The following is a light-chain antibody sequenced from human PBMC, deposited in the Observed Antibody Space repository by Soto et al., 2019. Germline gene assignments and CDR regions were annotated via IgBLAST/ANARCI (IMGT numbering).Light chain of an antibody. CDR2: KGT. V-gene: IGLV2-23*01. Sequence: SAVAQAASVSCSAGQSVTISCTGTSSDVGAYNSVSWYQQHPDKAPQLMIYKGTQRPSGVSNRFSGSTSGNAASLTISGLQAGDEADYFCCSSAPESTYVFGTGTKVTVL. CDR1: SSDVGAYNS. CDR3: CSSAPESTYV. J-gene: IGLJ1*01.